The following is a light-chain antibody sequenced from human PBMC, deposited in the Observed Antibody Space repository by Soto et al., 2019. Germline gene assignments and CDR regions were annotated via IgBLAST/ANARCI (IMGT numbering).Light chain of an antibody. CDR2: GDS. CDR3: QSYDTTLTVV. CDR1: NSNIGARYD. J-gene: IGLJ3*02. V-gene: IGLV1-40*01. Sequence: QSVLTQPPSVSGAPGQRVTISCTGSNSNIGARYDVHWYQQLPGAAPKLLIYGDSHRPSGVPDRVSGSKSGTSASLAITGLQAADEADYYCQSYDTTLTVVFGGGTQLTVL.